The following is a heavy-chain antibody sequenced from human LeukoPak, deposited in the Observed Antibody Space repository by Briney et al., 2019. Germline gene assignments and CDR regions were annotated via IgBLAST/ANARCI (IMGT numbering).Heavy chain of an antibody. D-gene: IGHD3-16*01. Sequence: SQTLSLTCAISGDSVSSNSAAWNWIRQSPSRGLEWLGRTYYRCQWYNEYRVSVKRRLTISTDTSKNQFSLQLNSVTPEDTAAYYCARELGGFDHWGQGTLVTVSS. V-gene: IGHV6-1*01. CDR2: TYYRCQWYN. J-gene: IGHJ4*02. CDR1: GDSVSSNSAA. CDR3: ARELGGFDH.